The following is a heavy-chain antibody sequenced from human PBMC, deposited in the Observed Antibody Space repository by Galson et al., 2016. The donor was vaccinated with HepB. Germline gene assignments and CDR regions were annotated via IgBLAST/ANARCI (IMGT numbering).Heavy chain of an antibody. D-gene: IGHD1-26*01. CDR3: AKDSILGATAGFYGIDV. J-gene: IGHJ6*02. V-gene: IGHV3-30*02. Sequence: SLRLSCAASGFTFSRYGMHWVRQAPGKGLEWVALIWSDGSNTYYADSVKGRFTIFRDNPKTTVYLEMNSLRVEDTAGYYCAKDSILGATAGFYGIDVWGQGTTVTVSS. CDR2: IWSDGSNT. CDR1: GFTFSRYG.